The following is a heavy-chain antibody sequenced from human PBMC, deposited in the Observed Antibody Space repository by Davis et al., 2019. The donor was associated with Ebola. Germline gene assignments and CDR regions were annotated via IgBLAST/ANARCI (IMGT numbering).Heavy chain of an antibody. CDR2: ISGSGGST. D-gene: IGHD3-3*01. Sequence: GGSLRLSCAASGFTFSSYAMSWVRQAPGKGLEWVSAISGSGGSTYYADSVKGRFTISRDNSKNTLYLQMNSLRAEDTAVYYCAKAAEYYDFWSGYSPYYWGQGTLVTVSS. CDR1: GFTFSSYA. CDR3: AKAAEYYDFWSGYSPYY. J-gene: IGHJ4*02. V-gene: IGHV3-23*01.